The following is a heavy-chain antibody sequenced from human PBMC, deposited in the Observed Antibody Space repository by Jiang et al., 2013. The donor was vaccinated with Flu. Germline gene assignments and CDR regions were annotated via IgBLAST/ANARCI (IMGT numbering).Heavy chain of an antibody. CDR2: IYYSGST. V-gene: IGHV4-59*01. CDR3: ARDPGYSYGLDY. J-gene: IGHJ4*02. Sequence: TVSGGSISSYYWSWIRQPPGKGLEWIGYIYYSGSTNYNPSLKSRVTISVDTSKNQFSLKLSSVTAADTAVYYCARDPGYSYGLDYWGQGTLVTVSS. CDR1: GGSISSYY. D-gene: IGHD5-18*01.